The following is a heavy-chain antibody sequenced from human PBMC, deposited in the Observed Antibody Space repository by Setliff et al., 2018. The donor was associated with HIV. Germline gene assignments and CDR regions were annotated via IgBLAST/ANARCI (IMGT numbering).Heavy chain of an antibody. CDR3: SRSGIGYGGDSNTFDI. J-gene: IGHJ3*02. D-gene: IGHD2-21*02. V-gene: IGHV4-39*01. CDR2: IHYSGST. Sequence: SETLSLTCTVSGDSITGSHYYWGWLRQPPGKGLEWIAIIHYSGSTYDSPSVRSRVAIFVDTSKNQFSLGLNSVTATDAAMYYCSRSGIGYGGDSNTFDIWGKGTLVTVSS. CDR1: GDSITGSHYY.